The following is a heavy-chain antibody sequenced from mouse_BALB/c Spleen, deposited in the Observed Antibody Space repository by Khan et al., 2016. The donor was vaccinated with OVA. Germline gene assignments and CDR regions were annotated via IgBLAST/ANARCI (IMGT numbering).Heavy chain of an antibody. CDR1: GYTFTSYT. CDR3: VRDGAYHKNDGWVAY. D-gene: IGHD2-14*01. V-gene: IGHV1-4*01. J-gene: IGHJ3*01. Sequence: QVQLQQSGAELARPGASVKMSCTASGYTFTSYTIHWIKLRPGQGLEWIGFINPSNGYTNYNQKFKDKATLTADKSSTTVYMQLSSLTSDDSAVYNCVRDGAYHKNDGWVAYWGQGTLVTVSA. CDR2: INPSNGYT.